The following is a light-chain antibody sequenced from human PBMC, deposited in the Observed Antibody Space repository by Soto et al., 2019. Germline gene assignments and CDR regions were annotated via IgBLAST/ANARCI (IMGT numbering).Light chain of an antibody. Sequence: AIRMTQSPSSLSASTGDRVTITCRASQGISSYLAWYQQKPGKAPKLLIYAASTLQSGVPSRFSGSGSVTDFTLTISCLQSEDFATYYCQQYYSYPPSTFGQGTK. CDR3: QQYYSYPPST. V-gene: IGKV1-8*01. J-gene: IGKJ1*01. CDR2: AAS. CDR1: QGISSY.